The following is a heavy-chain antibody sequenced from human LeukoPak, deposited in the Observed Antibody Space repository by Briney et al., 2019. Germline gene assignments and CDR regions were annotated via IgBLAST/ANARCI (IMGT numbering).Heavy chain of an antibody. CDR1: GYSISSGYY. V-gene: IGHV4-38-2*02. CDR3: ARVVDTAMVGGDMDV. CDR2: IYHSGST. J-gene: IGHJ6*03. D-gene: IGHD5-18*01. Sequence: SETLSLTCSVSGYSISSGYYWGWIRQPPGKGLEWIGSIYHSGSTYYNTSLKSRVTISVDKSKHQFSLKLSSVTAADTAVYYCARVVDTAMVGGDMDVWGKGATVTVSS.